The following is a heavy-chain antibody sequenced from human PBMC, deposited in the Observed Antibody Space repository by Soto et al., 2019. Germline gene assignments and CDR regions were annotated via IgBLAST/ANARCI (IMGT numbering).Heavy chain of an antibody. Sequence: SETLSLTCTVSGGSISSYYWSWIRQPPGKGLEWIGYIYYSGSTNYNPSLKSRVTISVDTSKNQFSLKLSSVTAADTAVYYCARVKRGANCSGGSCYRGYFDYWGQGTLVTVSS. D-gene: IGHD2-15*01. J-gene: IGHJ4*02. CDR1: GGSISSYY. CDR2: IYYSGST. V-gene: IGHV4-59*01. CDR3: ARVKRGANCSGGSCYRGYFDY.